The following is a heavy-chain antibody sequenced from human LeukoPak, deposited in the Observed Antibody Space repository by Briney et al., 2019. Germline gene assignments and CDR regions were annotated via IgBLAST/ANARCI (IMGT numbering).Heavy chain of an antibody. CDR2: IYYSGST. Sequence: SETLSLTCTVSSGSLSSSRYYWGWIRQPPGKGLEWIGSIYYSGSTYYNPSLKSRVTISVDTSKNQFSLKLSSVTAADTAVYYCARLTTVVTPHLDYWGQGTLVTVSS. V-gene: IGHV4-39*01. D-gene: IGHD4-23*01. CDR1: SGSLSSSRYY. J-gene: IGHJ4*02. CDR3: ARLTTVVTPHLDY.